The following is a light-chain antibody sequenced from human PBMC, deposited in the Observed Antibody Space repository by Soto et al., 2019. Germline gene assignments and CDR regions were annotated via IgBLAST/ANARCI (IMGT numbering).Light chain of an antibody. V-gene: IGKV3-15*01. CDR2: AAS. Sequence: DIVMTQSPATLSVSPGARVTLSFRASQNININLAWYQQRPGQAPRLLIYAASTRATGFPARFSASGSGTDFTLTISSLQSEDFAIYYCQQYDTWPSFGQVTRLEI. CDR1: QNININ. CDR3: QQYDTWPS. J-gene: IGKJ5*01.